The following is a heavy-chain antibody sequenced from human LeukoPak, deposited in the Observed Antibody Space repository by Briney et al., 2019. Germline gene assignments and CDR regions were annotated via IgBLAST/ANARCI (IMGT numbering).Heavy chain of an antibody. CDR1: GGSIKNNY. D-gene: IGHD1-14*01. J-gene: IGHJ2*01. CDR3: AGGTFDGPLYGTYWYFHV. Sequence: SETLSLTCTVSGGSIKNNYWSWIRQPPGKALEWIGYVYSNGNTNYNPSLKSRVTMSIETSKNQFSLKVPSVTAADMAVYYCAGGTFDGPLYGTYWYFHVWGRGTLVTVSS. CDR2: VYSNGNT. V-gene: IGHV4-59*01.